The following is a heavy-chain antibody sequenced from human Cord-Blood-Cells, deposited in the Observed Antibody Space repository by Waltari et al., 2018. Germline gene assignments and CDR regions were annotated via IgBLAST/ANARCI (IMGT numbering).Heavy chain of an antibody. D-gene: IGHD3-16*01. Sequence: QLQLQESCPGLVTPSATLYLTCTVPGASISSSSYYWGWIRVPPGKGLEWIGGIDYRGSSYSNTSLKSRVTISVDTSKNQFSLKLSSVTAADTAVYYCARMGDYAFDIWGQGTMVTVSS. CDR3: ARMGDYAFDI. J-gene: IGHJ3*02. CDR2: IDYRGSS. V-gene: IGHV4-39*01. CDR1: GASISSSSYY.